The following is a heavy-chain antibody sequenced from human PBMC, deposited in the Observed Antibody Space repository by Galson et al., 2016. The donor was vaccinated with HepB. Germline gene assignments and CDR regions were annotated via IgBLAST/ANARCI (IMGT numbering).Heavy chain of an antibody. CDR2: ISIDGTKT. CDR3: VREGLSRNWDDWYFDP. D-gene: IGHD1-1*01. CDR1: GFTFSSYG. Sequence: SLRLSCAASGFTFSSYGMHWVRQAPGKGLEWVAVISIDGTKTYYADSVKGRFTISRDSSRNTLSLHLNSLRVEDTAVYYCVREGLSRNWDDWYFDPWGRGTLVTVSS. V-gene: IGHV3-30*03. J-gene: IGHJ2*01.